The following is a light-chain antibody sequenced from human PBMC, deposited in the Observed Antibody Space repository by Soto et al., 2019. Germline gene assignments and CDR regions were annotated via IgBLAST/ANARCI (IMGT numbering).Light chain of an antibody. Sequence: DINMTQSSSSLSASVARRATINCRASQSISSYLNWYQQKKGKAPKLLIYAASSLQSGVPSRFSGSGYGTDFNLTISSLQTEDFATYYCQQSYSTPFTFGQGTRLEIK. CDR3: QQSYSTPFT. CDR2: AAS. J-gene: IGKJ5*01. CDR1: QSISSY. V-gene: IGKV1-39*01.